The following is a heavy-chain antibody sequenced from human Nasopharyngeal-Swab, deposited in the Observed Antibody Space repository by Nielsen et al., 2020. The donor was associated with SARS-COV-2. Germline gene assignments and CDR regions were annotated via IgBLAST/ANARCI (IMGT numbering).Heavy chain of an antibody. Sequence: GESLKISCAASGFTFSSYAMSWVRQAPGRGLEWVSTIGGGGDRTHYAESVKGRFTVSRDHSKNTLYLQMSSLRAEDTAVYYCTRRGGGNTWYYFDSWGQGTLVTVSS. CDR3: TRRGGGNTWYYFDS. CDR1: GFTFSSYA. J-gene: IGHJ4*02. V-gene: IGHV3-23*01. D-gene: IGHD6-13*01. CDR2: IGGGGDRT.